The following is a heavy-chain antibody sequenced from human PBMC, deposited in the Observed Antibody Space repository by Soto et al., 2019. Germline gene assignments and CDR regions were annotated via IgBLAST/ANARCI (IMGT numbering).Heavy chain of an antibody. J-gene: IGHJ5*02. CDR2: INPNSGGT. CDR3: ARGKGSSWYLAHWFDP. V-gene: IGHV1-2*04. Sequence: QVQLVQSGAEVKKPGAPVKVSCKASGYTFTGYYMHWVRQAPGQGHEWMGWINPNSGGTNYAQKFQGWVTMTRDTSISTAYMELSRLRSDDTAVYYCARGKGSSWYLAHWFDPWGQGTLVTVSS. D-gene: IGHD6-13*01. CDR1: GYTFTGYY.